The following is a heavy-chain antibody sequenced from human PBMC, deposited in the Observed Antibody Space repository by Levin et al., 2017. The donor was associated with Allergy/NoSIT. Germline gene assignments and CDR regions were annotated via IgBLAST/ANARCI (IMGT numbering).Heavy chain of an antibody. D-gene: IGHD2-15*01. J-gene: IGHJ4*02. V-gene: IGHV5-51*01. CDR3: ARRGSCDY. CDR1: GFSFTTYW. Sequence: GESLKISCKGFGFSFTTYWVGWVRLMPGKGLEWMGIISPSDSEIRYSPSFQGQVTISADKSLNTAYLQWSSLKVSDTAIYYCARRGSCDYWGQGTLVTVSS. CDR2: ISPSDSEI.